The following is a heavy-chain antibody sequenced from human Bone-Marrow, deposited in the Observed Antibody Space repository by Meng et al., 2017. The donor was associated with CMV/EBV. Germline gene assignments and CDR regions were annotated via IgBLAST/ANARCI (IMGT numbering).Heavy chain of an antibody. CDR3: ARDFRRYCSSTSCYPGY. CDR2: IIPILGIA. Sequence: SVKVSCKASGGTFSSYAISWVRQAPGQGLEWMGGIIPILGIANYAQKFQGRVTITADKSTSTAYMELSSLRSEDTAVYYCARDFRRYCSSTSCYPGYWGQGTLVTVSS. V-gene: IGHV1-69*10. D-gene: IGHD2-2*01. CDR1: GGTFSSYA. J-gene: IGHJ4*02.